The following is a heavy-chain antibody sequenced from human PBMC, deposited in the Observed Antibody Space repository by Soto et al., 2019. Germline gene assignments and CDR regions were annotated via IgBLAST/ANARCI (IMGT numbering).Heavy chain of an antibody. CDR2: ISGSGGST. J-gene: IGHJ3*02. V-gene: IGHV3-23*01. CDR3: AKEMGYCSGGSCSNDAFDI. CDR1: GFTFSSYA. D-gene: IGHD2-15*01. Sequence: GGSLRLSCAASGFTFSSYAMSWVRQAPGKGLEWVSAISGSGGSTYYADSVKGRFTISRDNSKNTLYLQMNSLRAEDTAVYYCAKEMGYCSGGSCSNDAFDIWGQGTMVTVSS.